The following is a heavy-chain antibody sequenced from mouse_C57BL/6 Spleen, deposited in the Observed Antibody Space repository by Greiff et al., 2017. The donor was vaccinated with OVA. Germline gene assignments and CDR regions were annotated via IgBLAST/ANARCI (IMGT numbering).Heavy chain of an antibody. CDR3: ARSDYGSSLYYFDY. J-gene: IGHJ2*01. D-gene: IGHD1-1*01. CDR2: INPGSGGT. Sequence: VQLQQSGAELVRPGTSVKVSCKASGYAFTNYLIEWVKQRPGQGLEWIGVINPGSGGTNYNEKFKGKATLTADKSSSTAYMQLSSLTSEDSAVYFCARSDYGSSLYYFDYWGQGTTLTVSS. V-gene: IGHV1-54*01. CDR1: GYAFTNYL.